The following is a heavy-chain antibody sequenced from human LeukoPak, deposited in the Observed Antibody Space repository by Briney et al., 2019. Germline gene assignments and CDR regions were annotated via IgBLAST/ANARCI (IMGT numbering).Heavy chain of an antibody. Sequence: ASVKVSCRASGYTFTNYGVNWARQAPGQGLEWMGWINTNTRNPTYAQGFTGRFVFSLDTSLSTAYLQISSLKAEDTAVYYCARDKYQLPYEIDYWGQGTLVTVSS. V-gene: IGHV7-4-1*02. CDR3: ARDKYQLPYEIDY. CDR2: INTNTRNP. D-gene: IGHD2-2*01. CDR1: GYTFTNYG. J-gene: IGHJ4*02.